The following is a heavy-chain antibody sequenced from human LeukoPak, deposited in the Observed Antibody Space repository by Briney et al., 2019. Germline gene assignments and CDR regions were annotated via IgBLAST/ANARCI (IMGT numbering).Heavy chain of an antibody. V-gene: IGHV3-21*01. CDR1: GFTFSSYS. CDR3: VRDTFSPDAFDI. D-gene: IGHD3-16*01. J-gene: IGHJ3*02. Sequence: GGSLRLSCAASGFTFSSYSMNWVRQAPGKGLEWVSSISTSSSYIYSADSVKGRFTISRDNAKNSLCLQMNSLRAEDTAVYYCVRDTFSPDAFDIWGQGTMVTVSS. CDR2: ISTSSSYI.